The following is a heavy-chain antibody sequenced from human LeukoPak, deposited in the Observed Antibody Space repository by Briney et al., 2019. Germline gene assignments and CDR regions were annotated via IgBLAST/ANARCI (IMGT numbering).Heavy chain of an antibody. Sequence: GGSLRLSCAASGFTFDDYGMSWVRQAPGKGLEWVSGINWNGGSTGYADSVKGRFTISRDNAKNSLYLQTNSLRAEDTALYYCARLANYCSSTSCYIYYFDYWGQGTLVTVSS. D-gene: IGHD2-2*02. CDR1: GFTFDDYG. V-gene: IGHV3-20*04. J-gene: IGHJ4*02. CDR3: ARLANYCSSTSCYIYYFDY. CDR2: INWNGGST.